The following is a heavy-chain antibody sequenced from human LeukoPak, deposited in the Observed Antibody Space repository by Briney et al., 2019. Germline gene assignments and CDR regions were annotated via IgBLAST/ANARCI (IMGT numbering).Heavy chain of an antibody. J-gene: IGHJ5*02. V-gene: IGHV1-46*01. CDR1: GYTFPSNY. CDR3: ARDNSVRGEAWWFNP. CDR2: ISPSGGST. Sequence: ASVKVSCKAFGYTFPSNYMHWVRQAPGQGREWMGVISPSGGSTTYVQKFQGRVTLTQDMSTSPDYLELSSLRSEDTAVYYCARDNSVRGEAWWFNPWGQGTLVTVSS. D-gene: IGHD2-21*01.